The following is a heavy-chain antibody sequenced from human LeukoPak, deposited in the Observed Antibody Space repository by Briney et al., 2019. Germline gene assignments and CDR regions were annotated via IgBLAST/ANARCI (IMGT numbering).Heavy chain of an antibody. J-gene: IGHJ1*01. CDR3: ARDTVGGYSYFQH. D-gene: IGHD1-26*01. CDR1: GFTFSSYA. Sequence: GRSLRFSCAASGFTFSSYAMHWVSPAPGKGLEWVAVISYDGSNKYYADSVKGRFTISRDNSKNTLYLQMNSLRAEDTAVYYCARDTVGGYSYFQHWGQGTLVTVSS. CDR2: ISYDGSNK. V-gene: IGHV3-30*04.